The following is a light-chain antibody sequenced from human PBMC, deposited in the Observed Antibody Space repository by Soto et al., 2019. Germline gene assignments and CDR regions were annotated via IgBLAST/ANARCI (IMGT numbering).Light chain of an antibody. CDR3: QQSYNTPRT. CDR2: DAS. V-gene: IGKV1-33*01. J-gene: IGKJ1*01. Sequence: DIQITQSPSSLFASVGDRVTITCQATQDINIYLNWYQQKPGKDPNLLIYDASNLEIGVPSRFSGSGSGTHFTFTISSLQTEDIGTYFCQQSYNTPRTFGQGTKVDI. CDR1: QDINIY.